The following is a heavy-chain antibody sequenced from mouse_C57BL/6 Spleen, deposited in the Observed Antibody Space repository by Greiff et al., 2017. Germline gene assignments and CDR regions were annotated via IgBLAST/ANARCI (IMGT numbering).Heavy chain of an antibody. D-gene: IGHD2-3*01. CDR1: GYAFSSYW. Sequence: VQRVESGAELVKPGASVKISCKASGYAFSSYWMNWVKQRPGKGLEWIGQIYPGDGDTNYNGKFKGKATLTADKSSSTAYMQRSSLTSDDSAVYFCARGSGYSLFDYWGQGTTLTVSS. J-gene: IGHJ2*01. CDR3: ARGSGYSLFDY. V-gene: IGHV1-80*01. CDR2: IYPGDGDT.